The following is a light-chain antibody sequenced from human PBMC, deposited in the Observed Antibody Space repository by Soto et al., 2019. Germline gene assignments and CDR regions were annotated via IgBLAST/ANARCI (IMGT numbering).Light chain of an antibody. CDR2: DVS. J-gene: IGLJ1*01. Sequence: QSALTQPRSVSGSPGQSVTISCTGTSSDVGGYNYVSWYQRHPGKAPKLMIYDVSKRPSGVPDRFSGSKSGNTASLTISGLQAEDETDYYCCSYAGRYTFVFGTGTKFTVL. CDR1: SSDVGGYNY. V-gene: IGLV2-11*01. CDR3: CSYAGRYTFV.